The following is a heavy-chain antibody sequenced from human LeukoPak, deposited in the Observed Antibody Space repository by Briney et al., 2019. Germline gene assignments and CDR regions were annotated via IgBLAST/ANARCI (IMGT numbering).Heavy chain of an antibody. CDR1: GGSVGSYY. CDR3: ARHGSSYSFDY. V-gene: IGHV4-59*08. Sequence: SENLSLSCTVSGGSVGSYYWSWIRQSPGKGLEWIGYIYYGGSANYNPSLKSRATISIDRSKTQFSLKLSSLTAADTAVYYCARHGSSYSFDYWGQGTLVTVST. CDR2: IYYGGSA. J-gene: IGHJ4*02. D-gene: IGHD6-13*01.